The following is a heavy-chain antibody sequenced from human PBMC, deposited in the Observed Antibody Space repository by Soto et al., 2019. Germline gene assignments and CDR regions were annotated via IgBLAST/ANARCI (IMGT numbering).Heavy chain of an antibody. CDR2: IYYSGST. Sequence: SETLSLTCTVSGGSISSSSYYWGWIRQPPGKGLEWIGSIYYSGSTYYNPSLKSRVTISVDTSKNQFSLKLSSVTAADTAVYYCARHNTMVRGVIISVNWFDPWGQGTLVTV. D-gene: IGHD3-10*01. V-gene: IGHV4-39*01. CDR1: GGSISSSSYY. CDR3: ARHNTMVRGVIISVNWFDP. J-gene: IGHJ5*02.